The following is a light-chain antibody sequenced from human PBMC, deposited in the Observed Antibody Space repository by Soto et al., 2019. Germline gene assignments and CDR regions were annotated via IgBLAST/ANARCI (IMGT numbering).Light chain of an antibody. J-gene: IGLJ2*01. CDR1: SSNIGAGYD. Sequence: QSVLTQPPSVSGAPGQRVTISCTGSSSNIGAGYDVHWYQQLPGTAPKLLIYGNTNRPSGVPDRFSGSKSGTSASLAITGFQAEDEGDYHCQSYESSLRGHVVFGGGTKLTVL. V-gene: IGLV1-40*01. CDR2: GNT. CDR3: QSYESSLRGHVV.